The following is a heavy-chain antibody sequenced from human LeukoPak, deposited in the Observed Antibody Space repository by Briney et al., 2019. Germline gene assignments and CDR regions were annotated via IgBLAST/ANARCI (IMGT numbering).Heavy chain of an antibody. CDR2: IYHSGST. Sequence: SSETLSLTCTVSGYSISSGYYWGWIRQPPGKGLEWIGSIYHSGSTYYNPSLKSRVTISVDTSKNQFSLKLSSVTAADTAVYYCARLAWGRLDYWGQGTLVTVSS. CDR3: ARLAWGRLDY. D-gene: IGHD7-27*01. CDR1: GYSISSGYY. J-gene: IGHJ4*02. V-gene: IGHV4-38-2*02.